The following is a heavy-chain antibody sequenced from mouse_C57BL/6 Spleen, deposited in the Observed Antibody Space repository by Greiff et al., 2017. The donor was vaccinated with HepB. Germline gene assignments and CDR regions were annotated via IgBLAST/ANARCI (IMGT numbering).Heavy chain of an antibody. D-gene: IGHD1-1*01. CDR3: ARWDYYGSFFDY. Sequence: VHVKQSGPELVKPGASVKISCKASGYSFTDYNMNWVKQSNGKSLEWIGVINPNYGTTSYNQKFKGKATLTVDQSSSTAYMQLNSLTSEDSAVYYCARWDYYGSFFDYWGQGTTLTVSS. CDR1: GYSFTDYN. CDR2: INPNYGTT. J-gene: IGHJ2*01. V-gene: IGHV1-39*01.